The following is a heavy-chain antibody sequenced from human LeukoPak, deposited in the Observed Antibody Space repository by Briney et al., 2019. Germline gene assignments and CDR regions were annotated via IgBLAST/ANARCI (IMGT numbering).Heavy chain of an antibody. V-gene: IGHV4-4*07. Sequence: PSQTLSPTCTVFGGSISGYYWSWIRQPAGKGLEWIGRIYTSENTNYNPSLMSRVTMSLDTSKNQFSLKLTSLTAADTAVYYCSREGGNSRSLDYWGQGTLVTVSS. J-gene: IGHJ4*02. CDR3: SREGGNSRSLDY. CDR1: GGSISGYY. D-gene: IGHD1-1*01. CDR2: IYTSENT.